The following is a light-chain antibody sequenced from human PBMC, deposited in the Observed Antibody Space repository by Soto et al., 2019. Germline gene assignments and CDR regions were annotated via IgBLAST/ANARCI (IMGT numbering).Light chain of an antibody. CDR1: QGISSY. CDR2: AAS. V-gene: IGKV1-9*01. CDR3: QQLNSYPT. J-gene: IGKJ5*01. Sequence: DIPMTQSPSFLSASVGDRVTITCRASQGISSYLAWYEQKPGKAPKLLIYAASTLQSGVPSLFSGSASGTDFTLTISSLQPEDFATYYRQQLNSYPTFGQGTRLEIK.